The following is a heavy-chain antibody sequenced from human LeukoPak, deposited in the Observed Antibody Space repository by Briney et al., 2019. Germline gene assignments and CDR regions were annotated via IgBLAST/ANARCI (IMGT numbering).Heavy chain of an antibody. CDR2: ISAYNGNT. V-gene: IGHV1-18*01. CDR1: GYTFTSYG. J-gene: IGHJ6*03. Sequence: ASVKVSCKASGYTFTSYGISWVRQAPGQGLEWMGWISAYNGNTNYAQKLQGRVTMTTDTSTSTAYMELRSLRSDDTAVYYCXXTQTDXGDXGYYYYYYMDVWGKGTTVTVSS. CDR3: XXTQTDXGDXGYYYYYYMDV. D-gene: IGHD1-1*01.